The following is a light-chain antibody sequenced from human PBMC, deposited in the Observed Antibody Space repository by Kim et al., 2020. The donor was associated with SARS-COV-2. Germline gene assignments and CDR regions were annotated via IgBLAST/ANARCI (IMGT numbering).Light chain of an antibody. CDR1: QHINTY. CDR2: DAS. Sequence: SASVGDRVTITCQASQHINTYLNWYQQKPGKAPDLLISDASNLEEGVASRFSGSGSGTDFTLTISSLQPEDLATYYCHQYSDLPVTFGGGTKLEI. V-gene: IGKV1-33*01. CDR3: HQYSDLPVT. J-gene: IGKJ4*01.